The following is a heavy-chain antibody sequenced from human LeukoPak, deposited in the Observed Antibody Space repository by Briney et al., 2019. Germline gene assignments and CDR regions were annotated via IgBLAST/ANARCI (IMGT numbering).Heavy chain of an antibody. CDR3: AKVRQWLVQDDAFDI. V-gene: IGHV3-9*01. D-gene: IGHD6-19*01. Sequence: PGGSLRLSFAAPGFTVADYAMHWGRQAPGKGLELVSGISWNSGSIGYADCVKGRFTISRDNAKNSLYLQVNSLRAEDTALYYCAKVRQWLVQDDAFDIWGQGTMVTVSS. CDR2: ISWNSGSI. J-gene: IGHJ3*02. CDR1: GFTVADYA.